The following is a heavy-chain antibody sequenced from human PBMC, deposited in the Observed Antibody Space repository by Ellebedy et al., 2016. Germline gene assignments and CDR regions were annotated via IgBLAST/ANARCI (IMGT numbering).Heavy chain of an antibody. V-gene: IGHV1-2*02. J-gene: IGHJ5*02. CDR1: GYTFTGYY. CDR3: ARCLVPGIAAAGKGRNWFDP. D-gene: IGHD6-13*01. Sequence: ASVKVSCKASGYTFTGYYMHWVRQAPGQGLEWMGWINPNSGGTNYAQKFQGRVTMTRDTSISTPYMELSRLRSDDTAVYYCARCLVPGIAAAGKGRNWFDPWGQGTLVTVSS. CDR2: INPNSGGT.